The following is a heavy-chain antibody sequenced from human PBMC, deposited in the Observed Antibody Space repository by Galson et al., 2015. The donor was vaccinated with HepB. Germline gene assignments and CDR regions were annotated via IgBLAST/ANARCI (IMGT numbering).Heavy chain of an antibody. CDR2: ISGSDDST. D-gene: IGHD3-3*01. CDR1: GFTFSNYA. Sequence: SLRLSCAASGFTFSNYAMNWVRQAPGKGLEWVSGISGSDDSTDYAESVKGRFTISRDNSKNTLYLQMNSLRVEDTAVYYCAKSPYGGYYGDQGWFDPWGQGTLVTVFS. J-gene: IGHJ5*02. V-gene: IGHV3-23*01. CDR3: AKSPYGGYYGDQGWFDP.